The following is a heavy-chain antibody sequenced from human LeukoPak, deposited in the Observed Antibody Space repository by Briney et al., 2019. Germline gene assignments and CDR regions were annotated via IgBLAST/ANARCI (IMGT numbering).Heavy chain of an antibody. CDR2: ISGSGGST. D-gene: IGHD4-23*01. CDR3: ARDVGGDDAFDI. V-gene: IGHV3-23*01. CDR1: GFTFSSYA. J-gene: IGHJ3*02. Sequence: PGGSLRLSCAASGFTFSSYAMSWVRQAPGKGLEWVSAISGSGGSTYYADSEKGRFTISRDNSKNTLYLQMNSLRAEDTAVYYCARDVGGDDAFDIWGQGTMVTVSS.